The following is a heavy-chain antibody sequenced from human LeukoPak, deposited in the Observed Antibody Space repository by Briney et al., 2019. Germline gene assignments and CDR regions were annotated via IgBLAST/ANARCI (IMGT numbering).Heavy chain of an antibody. D-gene: IGHD6-13*01. V-gene: IGHV4-59*05. J-gene: IGHJ4*02. CDR1: GFTFSSYSMN. Sequence: GSLRLSCAASGFTFSSYSMNWVRQAPGKGLEWIGTIYYSGSTYYNPSLKSRVTISVDTSKNQFLLKLNSVTAADTAVYYCATSYTSSWPEIDYWGQGTRVTVSS. CDR3: ATSYTSSWPEIDY. CDR2: IYYSGST.